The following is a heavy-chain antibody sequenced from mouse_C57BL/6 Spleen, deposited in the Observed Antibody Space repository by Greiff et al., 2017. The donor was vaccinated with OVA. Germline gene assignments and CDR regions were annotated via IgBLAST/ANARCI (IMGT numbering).Heavy chain of an antibody. D-gene: IGHD3-3*01. J-gene: IGHJ2*01. CDR1: GYTFTEYT. Sequence: VQGVESGAELVKPGASVKLSCKASGYTFTEYTIHWVKQRSGQGLEWIGWFYPGSGSIKYNEKFQDKATLTEDKTSSTVYMELRRLTSEDSAVYVCARHEEGLYYFDYWGQGTTLTVSS. CDR3: ARHEEGLYYFDY. CDR2: FYPGSGSI. V-gene: IGHV1-62-2*01.